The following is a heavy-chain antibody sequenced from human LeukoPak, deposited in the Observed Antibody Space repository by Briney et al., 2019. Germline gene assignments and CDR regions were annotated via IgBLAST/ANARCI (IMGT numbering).Heavy chain of an antibody. V-gene: IGHV4-39*07. Sequence: SETLSLTCTVSGGSISSSSYYWGWIRQPPGKGLEWIGSIFYSGSTNYNPSLKTRVTISLDRSKDQFSLKLTSVTAADTAVYYCTRGKPETVFDSWGRGTLVTVSS. CDR2: IFYSGST. CDR1: GGSISSSSYY. CDR3: TRGKPETVFDS. J-gene: IGHJ4*01.